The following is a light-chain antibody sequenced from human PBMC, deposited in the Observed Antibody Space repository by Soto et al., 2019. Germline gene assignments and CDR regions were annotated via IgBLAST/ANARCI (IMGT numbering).Light chain of an antibody. J-gene: IGKJ2*01. V-gene: IGKV2-28*01. Sequence: DIVMTQSPLSLSVTPGEPASISCRSSQSPMHNDGYNYLDWYLQKPGQSPQLLFFLGSYRASGVPGRFSGSGSGTDFTLRISGVEAEDVGLYYCMQGLQTPYTFGQGTRLEI. CDR1: QSPMHNDGYNY. CDR2: LGS. CDR3: MQGLQTPYT.